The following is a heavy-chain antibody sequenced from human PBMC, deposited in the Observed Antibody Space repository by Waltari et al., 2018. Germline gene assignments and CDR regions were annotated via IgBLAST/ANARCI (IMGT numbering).Heavy chain of an antibody. CDR1: GFTVSSNS. CDR3: ARDYCDRTSCSVA. Sequence: EVQLVESGGDLIQPGGSLRLSCAASGFTVSSNSMSWVRQAPGKGLEWVAILYSGGSTYYGDSVKGRFTISRDSSKTTLYLQLNSLRAEDTAVYYCARDYCDRTSCSVAWGQGTLVTVSS. CDR2: LYSGGST. D-gene: IGHD2-2*01. V-gene: IGHV3-53*01. J-gene: IGHJ5*02.